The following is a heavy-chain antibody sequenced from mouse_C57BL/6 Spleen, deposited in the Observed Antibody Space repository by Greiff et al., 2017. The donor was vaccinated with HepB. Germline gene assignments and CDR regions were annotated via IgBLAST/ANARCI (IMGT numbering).Heavy chain of an antibody. CDR3: ARCSYGSPYWYFDV. Sequence: QVQLQQPGAELVRPGSSVKLSCKASGYTFTSYWMDWVKPRPGQGLEWIGNIYPSDSETHYNQKFKDKATLTVDKSSSTAYMQLSSLTSEDSAVYYCARCSYGSPYWYFDVWGTGTTVTVSS. J-gene: IGHJ1*03. D-gene: IGHD1-1*01. CDR1: GYTFTSYW. V-gene: IGHV1-61*01. CDR2: IYPSDSET.